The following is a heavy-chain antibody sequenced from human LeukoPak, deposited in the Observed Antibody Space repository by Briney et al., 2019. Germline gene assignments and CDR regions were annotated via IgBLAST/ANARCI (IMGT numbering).Heavy chain of an antibody. J-gene: IGHJ4*02. D-gene: IGHD3-22*01. CDR1: GGSISSYY. Sequence: AETLSLTCTVSGGSISSYYWSWIRQPAGKGLEWIGHIYTTGITNYHPSLKSRVTMSVDTSKNQFSLKLTSVTAADTAVYYCARDGDYYDSSGYYFWGQGTLVTVSS. V-gene: IGHV4-4*07. CDR2: IYTTGIT. CDR3: ARDGDYYDSSGYYF.